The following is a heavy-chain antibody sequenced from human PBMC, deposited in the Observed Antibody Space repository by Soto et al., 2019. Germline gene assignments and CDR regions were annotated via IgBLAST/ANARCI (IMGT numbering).Heavy chain of an antibody. CDR1: GFFFTTYA. CDR3: STGGKNTDK. J-gene: IGHJ4*02. Sequence: QLLESGGGLVQPGGSLRLSCAASGFFFTTYAMSWVRQAPGKGPEWVSSINGNSGDDTNYADSVRGRFTISRDNSKNTLYLQMNSLRPEDTAIYYCSTGGKNTDKWGQGTLVTVSS. V-gene: IGHV3-23*01. D-gene: IGHD3-10*01. CDR2: INGNSGDDT.